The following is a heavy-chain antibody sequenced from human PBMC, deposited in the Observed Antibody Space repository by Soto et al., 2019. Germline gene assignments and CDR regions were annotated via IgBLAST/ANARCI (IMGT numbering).Heavy chain of an antibody. J-gene: IGHJ3*01. CDR2: IYPGDSDT. CDR1: GYSFSSQW. Sequence: GESLKISCKGSGYSFSSQWIGWVRQMPGKGLEWMGIIYPGDSDTIYNPSFQGHVTMSADGSISTAYLQWSRLNASDTAVYFCARRRDGYNYNGFDVWGQGTMVTVS. CDR3: ARRRDGYNYNGFDV. V-gene: IGHV5-51*01. D-gene: IGHD1-1*01.